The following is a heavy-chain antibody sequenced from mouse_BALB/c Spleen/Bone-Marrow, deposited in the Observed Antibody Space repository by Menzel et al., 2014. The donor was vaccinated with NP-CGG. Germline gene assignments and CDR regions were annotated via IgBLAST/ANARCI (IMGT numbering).Heavy chain of an antibody. Sequence: EVQRVESGCGLVQPGGSLKLSCAASGFDFSRYWMSWVRQAPGKGLEWIGEINPDSSTINYTPSLKDKFIISRDNAKNTLYLQMRKVRSEDTALYYCARQGYYGYSDYWGQGTTLTVSS. J-gene: IGHJ2*01. D-gene: IGHD1-2*01. CDR1: GFDFSRYW. CDR3: ARQGYYGYSDY. CDR2: INPDSSTI. V-gene: IGHV4-1*02.